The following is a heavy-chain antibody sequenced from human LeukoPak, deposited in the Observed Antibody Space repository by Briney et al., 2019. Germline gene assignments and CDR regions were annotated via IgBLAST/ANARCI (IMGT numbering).Heavy chain of an antibody. J-gene: IGHJ6*03. CDR3: AREDYQMISGAFYYYMHV. Sequence: ASVKVSCKASGYTFTSYAMHWVRQAPGQRLEWMGWINAGNGNTKYSQKFQGRVTITRDTSASTAYMELSSLRSEDTAVYYCAREDYQMISGAFYYYMHVWGKGTTVTVSS. D-gene: IGHD2-2*01. CDR2: INAGNGNT. V-gene: IGHV1-3*01. CDR1: GYTFTSYA.